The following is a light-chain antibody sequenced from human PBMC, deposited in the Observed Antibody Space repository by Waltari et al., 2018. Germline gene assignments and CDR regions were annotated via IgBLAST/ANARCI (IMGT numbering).Light chain of an antibody. Sequence: QTVVTQEPSLSVSPGGTVTPTCALSTGSLSTTSYATWYQQTPVQAPRTLVYKANARSSGVPDRFYGSILGNTAALTITGAQADDESDYYCALYMGSGIWVFGGGTRLTVL. CDR2: KAN. CDR1: TGSLSTTSY. V-gene: IGLV8-61*01. CDR3: ALYMGSGIWV. J-gene: IGLJ3*02.